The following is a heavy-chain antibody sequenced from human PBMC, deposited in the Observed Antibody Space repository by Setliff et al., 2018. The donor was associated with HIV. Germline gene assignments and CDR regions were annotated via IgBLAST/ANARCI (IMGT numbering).Heavy chain of an antibody. D-gene: IGHD3-22*01. V-gene: IGHV4-39*01. CDR3: ARLGSDYYDSSGYLYYFDY. Sequence: SETLSLTCTLAGGSISSSSYYWGWIRQPPGKGLEWIGSIYYSGSTYYNPSLKSRVTTSVDTSKNQFSLKLSSVTAADTAVYYCARLGSDYYDSSGYLYYFDYWGQGTLVTVSS. J-gene: IGHJ4*02. CDR1: GGSISSSSYY. CDR2: IYYSGST.